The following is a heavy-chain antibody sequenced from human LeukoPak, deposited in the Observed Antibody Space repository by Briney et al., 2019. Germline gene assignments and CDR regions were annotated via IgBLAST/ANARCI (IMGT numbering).Heavy chain of an antibody. Sequence: SETLSLTCTVSGASVSSYYWSWIRQPPGKGLDWVGYIYTSGNTNHNPSLKGRVTISGDTSKNQFSLKLSSVTAADTAVYYCARHLHSDGSGSYLNWLDPWGPGILVTVSS. V-gene: IGHV4-4*09. J-gene: IGHJ5*02. CDR3: ARHLHSDGSGSYLNWLDP. CDR2: IYTSGNT. CDR1: GASVSSYY. D-gene: IGHD3-10*01.